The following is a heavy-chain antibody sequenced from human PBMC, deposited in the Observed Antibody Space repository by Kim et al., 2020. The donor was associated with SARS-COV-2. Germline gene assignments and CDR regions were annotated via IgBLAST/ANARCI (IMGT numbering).Heavy chain of an antibody. CDR1: GFTFSTDS. D-gene: IGHD3-10*01. CDR2: ISSSSSTI. V-gene: IGHV3-48*04. CDR3: AKIWFGELRYGMDV. J-gene: IGHJ6*02. Sequence: GGSLRLSCAASGFTFSTDSMNWVRQAPGKGLEWVSYISSSSSTINYADSVKGRFTISRDNAKNSLYLQMNSLRAEDTAVYYCAKIWFGELRYGMDVWGQGTTVTVSS.